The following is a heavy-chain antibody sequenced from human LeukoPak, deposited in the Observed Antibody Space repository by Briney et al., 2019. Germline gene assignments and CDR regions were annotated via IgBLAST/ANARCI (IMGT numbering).Heavy chain of an antibody. J-gene: IGHJ4*02. Sequence: SQTLSLTCAISGDSVSSNSAAWNWIRQSPSRGLEWVGRTYYRSKWSNDYAASVKSRITVNPDTSKNQFSLQLSSVTPEDTAVYYCARSRAATFDCWGQGTLVTVSS. D-gene: IGHD2-15*01. CDR1: GDSVSSNSAA. V-gene: IGHV6-1*01. CDR3: ARSRAATFDC. CDR2: TYYRSKWSN.